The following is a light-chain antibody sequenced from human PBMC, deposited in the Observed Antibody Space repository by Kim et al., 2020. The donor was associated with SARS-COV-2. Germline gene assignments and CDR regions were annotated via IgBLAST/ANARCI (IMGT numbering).Light chain of an antibody. CDR2: ASS. CDR1: QGISSY. CDR3: QQYYSYPYT. Sequence: ASTGDKVTIPCQASQGISSYLVWYQHKPGNAPKLLIYASSTLQSGVPSRFRGSGSGSDFNLTISCLQSEDFLTYYCQQYYSYPYTFGQGTKLEL. J-gene: IGKJ2*01. V-gene: IGKV1-8*01.